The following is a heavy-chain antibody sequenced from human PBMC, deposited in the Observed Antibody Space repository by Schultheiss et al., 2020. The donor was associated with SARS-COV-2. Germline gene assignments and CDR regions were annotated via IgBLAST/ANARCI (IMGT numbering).Heavy chain of an antibody. D-gene: IGHD3-10*01. CDR3: ARGRFVLY. Sequence: SETLSLTCAVSGGSISTNNWWSWVRQPPGKGLEWIGEIYHSGSTNYNPSLESRVTISVDTSKNQFSLKLSSVTAADTAVYYCARGRFVLYWGQGTLVTVSS. CDR2: IYHSGST. V-gene: IGHV4-4*02. CDR1: GGSISTNNW. J-gene: IGHJ4*02.